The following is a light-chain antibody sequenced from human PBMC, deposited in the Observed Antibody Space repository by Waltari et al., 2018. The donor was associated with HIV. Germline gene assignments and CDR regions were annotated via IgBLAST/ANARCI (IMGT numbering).Light chain of an antibody. CDR1: QSVSSD. CDR3: QQYNNWWT. V-gene: IGKV3-15*01. CDR2: GAA. J-gene: IGKJ1*01. Sequence: EIVMTQPPTTLSVSPGERATLSCRASQSVSSDLAWYQQKPGPGPRLLIYGAATRATGIPARFSGSGSGTEFTLTISSLQSEDFAVYYCQQYNNWWTFGQGTKVEIK.